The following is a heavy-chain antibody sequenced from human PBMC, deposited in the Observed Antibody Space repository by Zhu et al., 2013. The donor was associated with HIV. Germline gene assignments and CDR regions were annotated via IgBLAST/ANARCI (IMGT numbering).Heavy chain of an antibody. CDR2: LNPKSGGT. Sequence: QVQLVQSGAEVKKPGASVTVSCRAFGYTFNDHDIHWVRQAPGEGLEWMGWLNPKSGGTKYAQRFQGRVTMTSDTSISTAYMEVRRLRSDDTAVYYCARVLHNWDPGWFDPWGQGTLVTVSS. D-gene: IGHD1-26*01. CDR3: ARVLHNWDPGWFDP. V-gene: IGHV1-2*02. J-gene: IGHJ5*02. CDR1: GYTFNDHD.